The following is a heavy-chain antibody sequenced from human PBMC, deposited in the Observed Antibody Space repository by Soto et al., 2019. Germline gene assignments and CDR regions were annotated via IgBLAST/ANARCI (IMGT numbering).Heavy chain of an antibody. CDR3: ARGRYISKVVPAAIGRYYGMDV. J-gene: IGHJ6*02. CDR2: INHSGST. D-gene: IGHD2-2*02. Sequence: SETLSLTCAVYGGSFSGYYWSWIRQPPGKGLEWIGEINHSGSTNYNPSLKSRVTISVDTSKNQFSLKLSSVTAADTAVYYCARGRYISKVVPAAIGRYYGMDVWGQGTTVTVS. V-gene: IGHV4-34*01. CDR1: GGSFSGYY.